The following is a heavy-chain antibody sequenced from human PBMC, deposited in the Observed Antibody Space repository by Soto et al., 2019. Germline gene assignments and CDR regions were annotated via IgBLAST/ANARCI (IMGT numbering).Heavy chain of an antibody. J-gene: IGHJ4*02. D-gene: IGHD6-13*01. V-gene: IGHV1-46*01. CDR3: AREKAGYSSIRAGTDY. CDR1: GYTFTSYY. CDR2: INPSGGST. Sequence: ASVKVSCKASGYTFTSYYMHLVRQAPGQGLEWMGIINPSGGSTSYAQKFQGRVTMTRDTSTSTVYMELSSLRSEDTAVYYCAREKAGYSSIRAGTDYWGQGTLVTVS.